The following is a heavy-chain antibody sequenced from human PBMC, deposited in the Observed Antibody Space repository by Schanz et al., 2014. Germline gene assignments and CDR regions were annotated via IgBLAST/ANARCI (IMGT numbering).Heavy chain of an antibody. J-gene: IGHJ3*02. CDR1: GYSINTSDW. Sequence: QVQLQESGPGLVKPSDTLSLTCAVSGYSINTSDWWGWIRQPPGRGLEWIGYIYYSGSTYYNPSPKSRAPMSVDTSKIQFSLKRRSVTAVDTAVYYCASKGLTTDAFDIWGQGTMVTVSS. D-gene: IGHD2-8*01. V-gene: IGHV4-28*07. CDR2: IYYSGST. CDR3: ASKGLTTDAFDI.